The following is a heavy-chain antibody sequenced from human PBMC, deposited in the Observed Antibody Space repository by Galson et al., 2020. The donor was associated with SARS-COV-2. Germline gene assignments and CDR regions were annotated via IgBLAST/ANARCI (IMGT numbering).Heavy chain of an antibody. Sequence: LSCAAPGLTFTSPDTHFARQLTGKGLDWVPRLGADALTYHPDSLKGRFTISRDNSKNTLYLQMNSLRPEDTAVYYCASSPSIAGSCTRFSFQHWGQGTLVTVAS. V-gene: IGHV3-13*01. CDR3: ASSPSIAGSCTRFSFQH. CDR1: GLTFTSPD. J-gene: IGHJ1*01. D-gene: IGHD6-6*01. CDR2: LGADALT.